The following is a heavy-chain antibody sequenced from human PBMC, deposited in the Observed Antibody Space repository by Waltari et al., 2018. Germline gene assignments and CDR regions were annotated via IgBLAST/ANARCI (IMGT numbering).Heavy chain of an antibody. Sequence: EVQLVESGGGLVQPGGSLRLSCAASGFTFSSYWMSWVRQAPGKGLEWGANRKQDGSEKDYVDSVKGRFTISRDNAKNSLYLQMNSLRAEDTAVYYCARESQGYSSGWYLDYWVQGTLVTVSS. CDR1: GFTFSSYW. D-gene: IGHD6-19*01. V-gene: IGHV3-7*01. CDR3: ARESQGYSSGWYLDY. CDR2: RKQDGSEK. J-gene: IGHJ4*02.